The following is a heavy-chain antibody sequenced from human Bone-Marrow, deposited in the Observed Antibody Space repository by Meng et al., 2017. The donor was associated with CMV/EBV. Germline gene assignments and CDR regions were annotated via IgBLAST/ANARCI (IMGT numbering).Heavy chain of an antibody. D-gene: IGHD2-21*01. Sequence: GGSLRLSCAASGFTFSNYAMHWVRQAPGKGLEWVAVISYDGSNKYYADSVKGRFTIARDDSKNTLYLQMNSLRAEDTAVYYCATGDLVVMIAIPLDYWGQGTLVTGSS. CDR3: ATGDLVVMIAIPLDY. V-gene: IGHV3-30-3*01. CDR1: GFTFSNYA. CDR2: ISYDGSNK. J-gene: IGHJ4*02.